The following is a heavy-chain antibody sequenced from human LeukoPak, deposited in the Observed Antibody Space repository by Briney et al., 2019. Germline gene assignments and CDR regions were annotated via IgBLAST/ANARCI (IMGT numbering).Heavy chain of an antibody. Sequence: AASVKVSCTASGYTFTGYYVHWVRQAPGQGLEWMGRINPNSGGTNYAQRFQGRVTMTRDTSISTAYMELSRLRSDDTAVYYCARDQGFLEWTPRDDAFDIWGQGTMVTVSS. V-gene: IGHV1-2*06. D-gene: IGHD3-3*01. CDR3: ARDQGFLEWTPRDDAFDI. J-gene: IGHJ3*02. CDR1: GYTFTGYY. CDR2: INPNSGGT.